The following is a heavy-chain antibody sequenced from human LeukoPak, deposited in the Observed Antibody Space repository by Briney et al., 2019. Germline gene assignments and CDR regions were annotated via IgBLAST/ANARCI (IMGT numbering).Heavy chain of an antibody. D-gene: IGHD1-7*01. CDR3: ARSSSYWNYVY. J-gene: IGHJ4*02. Sequence: PSETLSLTCAVSGYPISSGYYWGWIRQPPGKGLEWIGSIYHSGSTYYNPSLKSRVTISVDTSKNQFSLKLSSVTAADTAVYYCARSSSYWNYVYWGQGTLVTVSS. CDR1: GYPISSGYY. CDR2: IYHSGST. V-gene: IGHV4-38-2*01.